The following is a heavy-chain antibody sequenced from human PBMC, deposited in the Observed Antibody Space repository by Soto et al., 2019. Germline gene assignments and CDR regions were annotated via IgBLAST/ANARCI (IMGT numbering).Heavy chain of an antibody. CDR2: IYYNGNT. D-gene: IGHD6-6*01. Sequence: SETLSLTCTVSCGSISSGGYYWSWIRQHPGRGLEWIGYIYYNGNTYYNPSLKSRVTVSVDTSKNQFSLKLSSVTAADTAVYYCARVYSSSSDYYYGMDVWGQGTTVTVSS. CDR1: CGSISSGGYY. V-gene: IGHV4-31*03. CDR3: ARVYSSSSDYYYGMDV. J-gene: IGHJ6*02.